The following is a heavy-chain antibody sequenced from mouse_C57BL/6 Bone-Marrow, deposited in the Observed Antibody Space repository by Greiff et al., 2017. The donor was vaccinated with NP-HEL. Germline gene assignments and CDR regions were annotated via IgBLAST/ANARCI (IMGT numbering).Heavy chain of an antibody. V-gene: IGHV14-4*01. Sequence: VQLQQSGAELVRPGASVKLSCTASGFNIKDDYMHWVKQRPEQGLEWIGWIDPENGDTEYASKFQGKATITADTYSNTAYLQLSSLTSEDTAVYYCTTGDGYFYAMDYWGQGTSVTVSS. CDR3: TTGDGYFYAMDY. J-gene: IGHJ4*01. CDR2: IDPENGDT. CDR1: GFNIKDDY. D-gene: IGHD2-3*01.